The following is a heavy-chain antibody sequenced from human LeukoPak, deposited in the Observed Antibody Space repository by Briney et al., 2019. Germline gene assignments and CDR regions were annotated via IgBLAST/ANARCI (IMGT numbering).Heavy chain of an antibody. CDR3: ARYDYGDRGDYGHVMDV. CDR2: ISAYNGNT. D-gene: IGHD4-17*01. J-gene: IGHJ6*02. CDR1: GYTFTSYG. V-gene: IGHV1-18*01. Sequence: ASVKVSCKASGYTFTSYGISWVRQAPGQGLEWMGLISAYNGNTNYAQKLQGRVTMTTDTSTSTAYMELRSLRSDDTAVYYCARYDYGDRGDYGHVMDVWGQGTTDPVPS.